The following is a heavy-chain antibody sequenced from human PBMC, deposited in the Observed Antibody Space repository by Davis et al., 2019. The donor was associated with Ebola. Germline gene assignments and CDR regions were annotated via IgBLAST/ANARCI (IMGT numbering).Heavy chain of an antibody. CDR3: AREEIVVVVAATPEHYYYYGMDV. V-gene: IGHV1-46*01. CDR1: GYTFTSYY. CDR2: INPSGGST. D-gene: IGHD2-15*01. J-gene: IGHJ6*04. Sequence: AASVKVSCKASGYTFTSYYMHWVRQAPGQGLEWMGIINPSGGSTSYAQKFQGRVTMTRDTSTSTVYMELSSLRSEDTAVYYCAREEIVVVVAATPEHYYYYGMDVWGKGTTVTVSS.